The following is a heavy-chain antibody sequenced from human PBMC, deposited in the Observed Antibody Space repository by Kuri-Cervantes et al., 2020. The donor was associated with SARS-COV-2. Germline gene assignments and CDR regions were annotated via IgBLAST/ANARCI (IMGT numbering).Heavy chain of an antibody. J-gene: IGHJ4*02. Sequence: GESLKISCAASGFTFSSYGMHWVRQAPGKGLEWVAFIRYDGSNKYYADSVKGRFTISRDNSKNTLYLQMNSLRAEDTAVYYCASPPEYDSSGSPFDYWGQGTLVTVSS. CDR2: IRYDGSNK. CDR1: GFTFSSYG. D-gene: IGHD3-22*01. V-gene: IGHV3-30*02. CDR3: ASPPEYDSSGSPFDY.